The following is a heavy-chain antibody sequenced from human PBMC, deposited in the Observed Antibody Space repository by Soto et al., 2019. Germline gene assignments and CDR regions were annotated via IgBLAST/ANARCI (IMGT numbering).Heavy chain of an antibody. V-gene: IGHV1-69*06. Sequence: SVKVSCKASGGTFSSYAISWVRQAPGQGLEWMGGISPIFGTANYAQKFQGRVTITADKSTSTAYMELSRLRSEDTAVYYCARVQLELLPGQTYYYYGMDVWGQGTTVTVSS. CDR3: ARVQLELLPGQTYYYYGMDV. D-gene: IGHD1-7*01. J-gene: IGHJ6*02. CDR2: ISPIFGTA. CDR1: GGTFSSYA.